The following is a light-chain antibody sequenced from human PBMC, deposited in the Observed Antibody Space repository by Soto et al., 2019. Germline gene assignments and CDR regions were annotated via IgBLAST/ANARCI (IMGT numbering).Light chain of an antibody. V-gene: IGKV3-11*01. CDR1: QRVNSY. J-gene: IGKJ5*01. CDR2: DTS. Sequence: EVVLTQSPGTLSLSPGERATLSCRASQRVNSYLNWYQQRPGQSPRLLVYDTSSRATGIPARFSGSGSGTDFTLTISSLEPEDFAVYYCQQRSNWMITVGQGTRLESK. CDR3: QQRSNWMIT.